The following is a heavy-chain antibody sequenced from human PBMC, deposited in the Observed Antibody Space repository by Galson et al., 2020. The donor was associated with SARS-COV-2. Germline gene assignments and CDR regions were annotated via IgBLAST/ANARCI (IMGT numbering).Heavy chain of an antibody. CDR3: VRRPPGSSWFEGGHWFFDL. D-gene: IGHD6-13*01. CDR2: LDCDADK. J-gene: IGHJ2*01. V-gene: IGHV2-5*02. Sequence: SGPTLVNPTQTLTLTCSLSGFPIPTSGVGVGWIRQSPGKALEWLALLDCDADKRYTPSLKDRPTIYMDNDRNQVVHTMTNVRPVDTATYYCVRRPPGSSWFEGGHWFFDLWGRGTLVSVSS. CDR1: GFPIPTSGVG.